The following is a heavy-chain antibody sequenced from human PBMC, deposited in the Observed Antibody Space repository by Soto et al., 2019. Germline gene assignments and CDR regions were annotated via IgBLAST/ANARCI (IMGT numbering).Heavy chain of an antibody. J-gene: IGHJ6*02. CDR2: IRSSSSYI. Sequence: LRHPSRVSEFKLISLRMNWVSQTPGKGLEWVSSIRSSSSYIYYADSVKGRFTISRDNAKNSLYLQMNSLRAEDTAVYYCARFIVYCSGGSSYFPEGMDVWGEGTTVTVSS. D-gene: IGHD2-15*01. CDR3: ARFIVYCSGGSSYFPEGMDV. V-gene: IGHV3-21*01. CDR1: EFKLISLR.